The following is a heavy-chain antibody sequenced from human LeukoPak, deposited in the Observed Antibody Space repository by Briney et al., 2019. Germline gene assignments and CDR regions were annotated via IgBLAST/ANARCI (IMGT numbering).Heavy chain of an antibody. D-gene: IGHD2-2*01. J-gene: IGHJ6*04. CDR3: ARASTPYAPAFYGMDV. CDR2: IIPIFGTA. CDR1: GGTFSSYA. Sequence: SVKVPCKASGGTFSSYAISWVRQAPGQGLEWMGGIIPIFGTANYAQKFQGRVTITADKSTSTAYMELSSLRSEDTAMYYCARASTPYAPAFYGMDVWGKGTTVTVSS. V-gene: IGHV1-69*06.